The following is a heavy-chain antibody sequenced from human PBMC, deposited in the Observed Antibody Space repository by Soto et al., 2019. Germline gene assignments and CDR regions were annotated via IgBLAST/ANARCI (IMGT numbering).Heavy chain of an antibody. D-gene: IGHD2-15*01. V-gene: IGHV1-69*01. CDR1: GGTFSTYG. CDR3: ERGGVRVFYSPRRIAP. J-gene: IGHJ5*02. CDR2: IIPIFGTT. Sequence: QVQLVQSGAEVKKPGSSVKVSCKSSGGTFSTYGFFWVRQAPGQGLEWMGGIIPIFGTTNYAQKFQDRVKITTDDYTSTVYLELTSLTSEDTAVYYCERGGVRVFYSPRRIAPWGQGTLVTVSS.